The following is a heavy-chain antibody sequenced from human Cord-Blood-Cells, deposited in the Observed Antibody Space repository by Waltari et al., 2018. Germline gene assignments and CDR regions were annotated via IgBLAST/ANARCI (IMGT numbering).Heavy chain of an antibody. CDR3: ARDRNYGGNSELDY. D-gene: IGHD4-17*01. V-gene: IGHV3-33*01. Sequence: QVQLVESGGGVVQPGRSLRLSCAASGFTFSSYGTHWVRQAPGKGLVWVAVIWYDGSNKYYADSVKGRFTISRDNSKNTLYLQMNSLRAEDTAVYYCARDRNYGGNSELDYWGQGTLVTVSS. J-gene: IGHJ4*02. CDR2: IWYDGSNK. CDR1: GFTFSSYG.